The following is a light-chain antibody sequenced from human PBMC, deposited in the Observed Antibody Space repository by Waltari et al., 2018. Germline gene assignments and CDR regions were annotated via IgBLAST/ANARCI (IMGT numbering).Light chain of an antibody. CDR3: SSRNGRANQVV. CDR1: SLRHSY. CDR2: GKD. V-gene: IGLV3-19*01. J-gene: IGLJ3*02. Sequence: SSELTQDPAVSVALGQTVRFTCQGDSLRHSYASWYQLKPGQAPVLVIYGKDKRPSGIPDRISGYSSGTTSSLTITGAQAEDEADYYCSSRNGRANQVVFAGGTKVTVL.